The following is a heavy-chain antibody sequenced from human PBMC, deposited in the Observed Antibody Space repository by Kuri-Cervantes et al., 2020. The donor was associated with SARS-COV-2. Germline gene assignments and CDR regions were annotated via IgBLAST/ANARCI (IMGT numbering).Heavy chain of an antibody. CDR1: GGSISSGGYY. CDR2: IYHSGST. Sequence: LRLSCTVSGGSISSGGYYWSWIRQPPGKGLEWIGYIYHSGSTYYNPSLKSRVTISVDRSKNQFSLKLSSVTAADTAVYYCARYGVYYYYYYMDVWGKGTTVTVSS. D-gene: IGHD3-3*01. CDR3: ARYGVYYYYYYMDV. V-gene: IGHV4-30-2*01. J-gene: IGHJ6*03.